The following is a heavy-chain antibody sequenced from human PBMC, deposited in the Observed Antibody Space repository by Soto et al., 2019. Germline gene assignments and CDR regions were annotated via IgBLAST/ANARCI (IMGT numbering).Heavy chain of an antibody. D-gene: IGHD2-21*02. V-gene: IGHV4-34*01. Sequence: QVQLQQWGAGLLKPSETLSLTCAVYGGSFSGYDWSWIRQPPGKGLEWIGEINHSGSTNYNPSLKSRVTISVDTSKNQFSLKLSSVTAADTAVYYCARIYCGGDCYSVVWGYYFDYWGQGTLVTVSS. CDR3: ARIYCGGDCYSVVWGYYFDY. CDR2: INHSGST. CDR1: GGSFSGYD. J-gene: IGHJ4*02.